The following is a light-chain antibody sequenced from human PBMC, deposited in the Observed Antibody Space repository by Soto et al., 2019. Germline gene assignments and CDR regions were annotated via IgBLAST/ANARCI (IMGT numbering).Light chain of an antibody. CDR2: KAS. Sequence: DIQMTQSPSTLSASVGDRVTITCRASQNIRTWLSWYQQKPGKAPKLLIYKASSLESGVPSRFSGSGSGTEFTLTISSLQPDDFATYYCQQYNSYSWTFGQGTKVDI. CDR1: QNIRTW. CDR3: QQYNSYSWT. V-gene: IGKV1-5*03. J-gene: IGKJ1*01.